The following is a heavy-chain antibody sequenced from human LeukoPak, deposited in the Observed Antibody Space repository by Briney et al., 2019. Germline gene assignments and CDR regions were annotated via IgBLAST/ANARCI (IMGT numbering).Heavy chain of an antibody. J-gene: IGHJ4*02. D-gene: IGHD2-15*01. CDR2: IWYDGSNK. CDR3: AREVYCSGVSCYPRGGYFDF. Sequence: GGSLRLSCAASGFIFSSYGMHWVRQAPGKGLQWVAVIWYDGSNKYYADSVKGRFTISRDNSKNTLYLQMNSLRAEDTAVYYCAREVYCSGVSCYPRGGYFDFWGQGTLVTVSS. CDR1: GFIFSSYG. V-gene: IGHV3-33*01.